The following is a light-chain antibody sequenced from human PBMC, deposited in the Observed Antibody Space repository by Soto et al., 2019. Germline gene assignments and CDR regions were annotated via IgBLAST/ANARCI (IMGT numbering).Light chain of an antibody. CDR3: QSYDSSLSGNVV. CDR2: EVS. J-gene: IGLJ2*01. CDR1: NSDVGGYNY. V-gene: IGLV2-14*01. Sequence: QSALTQPASVSGSPGQSIAISCTGTNSDVGGYNYVSWYQHHPGKAPKLIIYEVSNRPSGVSNRFSGSKSGTSASLAITGLQAEDEADYYCQSYDSSLSGNVVFGGGTQLTVL.